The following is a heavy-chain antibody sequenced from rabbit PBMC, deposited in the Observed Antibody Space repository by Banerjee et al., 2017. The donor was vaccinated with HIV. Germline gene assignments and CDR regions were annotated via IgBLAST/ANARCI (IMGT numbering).Heavy chain of an antibody. Sequence: QSLEESGGDLVQPEGSLTLTCTASGFSFSSSYYMCWVRQAPGKGLEWIACIYGGSSGITYYASWAKGRFTISKTSSTTVTLQMTSLTAADTATYFCVRETETYAGGAGYGYYFDLWGPGTLVTVS. V-gene: IGHV1S40*01. CDR1: GFSFSSSYY. CDR2: IYGGSSGIT. D-gene: IGHD6-1*01. J-gene: IGHJ4*01. CDR3: VRETETYAGGAGYGYYFDL.